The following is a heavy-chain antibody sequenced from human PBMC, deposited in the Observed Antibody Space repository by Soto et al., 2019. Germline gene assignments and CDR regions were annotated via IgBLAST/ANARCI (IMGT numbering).Heavy chain of an antibody. CDR3: AKYSSGWDVEY. D-gene: IGHD6-19*01. J-gene: IGHJ4*02. CDR2: ISGSGAGT. V-gene: IGHV3-23*01. CDR1: GFICNSYA. Sequence: EVQLLESGGGLVQPGGSLRLSCEASGFICNSYAMSWVRQAPMKGLEWVSAISGSGAGTYYADSVKGRFTISRDNSKNTQYLQMNSLRAEDTAVYYCAKYSSGWDVEYWGQGTLVTVSS.